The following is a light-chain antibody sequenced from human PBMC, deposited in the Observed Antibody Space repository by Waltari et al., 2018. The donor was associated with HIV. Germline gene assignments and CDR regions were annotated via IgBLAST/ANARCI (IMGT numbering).Light chain of an antibody. J-gene: IGLJ2*01. CDR2: GND. CDR3: AAWDDSLSGPV. CDR1: TSNIGSNY. V-gene: IGLV1-47*01. Sequence: QSVRIQPHARSGTPGQSVTIYSSGSTSNIGSNYVYWYQQLPGTAPKPLIYGNDQRPSVVPDRFSGSKSGTSASLAISGLRSEDEADYYCAAWDDSLSGPVFGGGTKVTVL.